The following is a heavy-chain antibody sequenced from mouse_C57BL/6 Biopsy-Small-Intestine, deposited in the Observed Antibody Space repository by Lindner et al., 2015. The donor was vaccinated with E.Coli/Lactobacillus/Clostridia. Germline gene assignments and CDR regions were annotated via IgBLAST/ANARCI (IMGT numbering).Heavy chain of an antibody. J-gene: IGHJ2*01. V-gene: IGHV1-14*01. CDR3: TRGYYSNYGYFDY. Sequence: VQLQESGPELVKPGASVKMSCKASGYTFTNYVMHWVKQKPGQGLEWIGYIDPYNDGTKYNEKFKGKATLTSDKSSITAYMELSSLTSEDSAVYYCTRGYYSNYGYFDYWGQGTTLTVSS. CDR2: IDPYNDGT. D-gene: IGHD2-5*01. CDR1: GYTFTNYV.